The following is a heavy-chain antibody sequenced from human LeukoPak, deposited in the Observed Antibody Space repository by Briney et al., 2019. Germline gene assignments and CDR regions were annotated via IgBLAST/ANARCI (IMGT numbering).Heavy chain of an antibody. CDR1: GGSISSYY. D-gene: IGHD3-10*01. Sequence: SGTLSLTCAVSGGSISSYYWSWIRQPPGKGLEWIGYIYYSGSTNYNPSLKSRVTISVDTSKNQFSLKLSSVTAADTAVYYCARLPLSYGSGSYLDWGQGTLVTVSS. CDR3: ARLPLSYGSGSYLD. CDR2: IYYSGST. V-gene: IGHV4-59*01. J-gene: IGHJ4*02.